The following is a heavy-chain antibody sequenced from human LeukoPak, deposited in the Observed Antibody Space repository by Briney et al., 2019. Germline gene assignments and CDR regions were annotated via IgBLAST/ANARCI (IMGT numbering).Heavy chain of an antibody. J-gene: IGHJ4*02. CDR3: AKDQVGVRPWYFDY. CDR1: GFTFSSYG. D-gene: IGHD3-10*01. Sequence: GGSLRLSCAASGFTFSSYGMHWVRQAPGKGLEWVAFIRYDGSNKYYADSVKGRFTISRDNSKNTLYLQMNSLRAEDTAVYYCAKDQVGVRPWYFDYWGQGTLVTVSS. V-gene: IGHV3-30*02. CDR2: IRYDGSNK.